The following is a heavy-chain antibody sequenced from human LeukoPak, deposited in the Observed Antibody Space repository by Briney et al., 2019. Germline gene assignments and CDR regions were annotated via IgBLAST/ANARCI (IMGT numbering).Heavy chain of an antibody. CDR2: ISYDGSNK. J-gene: IGHJ5*02. D-gene: IGHD3-10*01. Sequence: PGGSLRLSCAASGFTFSIYAMHWVRQAPGKGLEWVALISYDGSNKYYPDSVKGRFTISRDNSKNTLYLQMNSLRAEDTAVYYCARANDYYASGRGKNWFDPWGQGTLVTVSS. V-gene: IGHV3-30-3*01. CDR3: ARANDYYASGRGKNWFDP. CDR1: GFTFSIYA.